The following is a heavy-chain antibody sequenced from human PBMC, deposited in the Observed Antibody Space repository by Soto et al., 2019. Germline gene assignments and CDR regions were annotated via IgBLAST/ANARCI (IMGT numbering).Heavy chain of an antibody. CDR3: AKMGETSSSWYLIYYYYGMDV. D-gene: IGHD6-13*01. CDR1: GFTFSSYA. J-gene: IGHJ6*02. Sequence: GGSLRLSCAASGFTFSSYAMSWVRQAPGKGLEWVSAISGSGGSTYYADSVKGRFTISRDNSKNTLYLQMNSLRAEDTAVYYCAKMGETSSSWYLIYYYYGMDVWGQGTTVTVSS. V-gene: IGHV3-23*01. CDR2: ISGSGGST.